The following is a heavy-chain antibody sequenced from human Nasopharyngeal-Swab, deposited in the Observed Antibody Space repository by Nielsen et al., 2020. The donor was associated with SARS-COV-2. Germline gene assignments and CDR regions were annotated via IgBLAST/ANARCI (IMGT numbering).Heavy chain of an antibody. Sequence: SVKVSCKASGGTFSSYAISWVRQAPGQGREWMGGIIPIFGTANYAQKFQGRVTITADESTSTAYMELSSLRSEDTAVYYCARLTKWELRIGVLYYYYGMDVWGQGTTVTVSS. CDR2: IIPIFGTA. CDR3: ARLTKWELRIGVLYYYYGMDV. J-gene: IGHJ6*01. D-gene: IGHD1-26*01. CDR1: GGTFSSYA. V-gene: IGHV1-69*13.